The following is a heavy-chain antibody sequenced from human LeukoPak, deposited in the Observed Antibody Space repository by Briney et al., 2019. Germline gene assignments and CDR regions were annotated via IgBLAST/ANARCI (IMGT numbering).Heavy chain of an antibody. CDR3: TREVGPTSIDAFDI. D-gene: IGHD1-26*01. CDR1: GFTFSNSW. V-gene: IGHV3-15*01. J-gene: IGHJ3*02. Sequence: PGGSLRLSCAASGFTFSNSWMSWVRQAPGKGLEWVGRIKTKSDGETTDYAAPVKGRFTISRDDSGNTVSLQMNSLKSEDTALYYCTREVGPTSIDAFDIWGQGTLVTVSS. CDR2: IKTKSDGETT.